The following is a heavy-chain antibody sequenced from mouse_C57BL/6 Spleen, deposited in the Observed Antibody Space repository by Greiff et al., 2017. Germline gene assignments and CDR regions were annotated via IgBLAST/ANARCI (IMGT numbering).Heavy chain of an antibody. CDR2: INPSNGGT. J-gene: IGHJ3*01. CDR1: GYTFTSYW. V-gene: IGHV1-53*01. D-gene: IGHD2-4*01. CDR3: ARSSDYDRAWFAY. Sequence: QVQLQQPGTELVKPGASVKLSCKASGYTFTSYWMHWVKQRPGQGLEWIGNINPSNGGTNYNAKFKSKATLTVNKSSSTAYMQLSSLTSEDSAVYDCARSSDYDRAWFAYWGQGTLVTVSA.